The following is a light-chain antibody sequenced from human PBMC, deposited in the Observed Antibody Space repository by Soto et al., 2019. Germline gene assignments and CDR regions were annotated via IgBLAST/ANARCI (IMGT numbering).Light chain of an antibody. Sequence: EIVLTQSPATLSLPPGERATLSCRASQSVSSYLAWYQQKPGQAPRLLMYGASTRATGIPARFSGSGSGTEFTLTISSLQSEDFAVYYCQQYINWPPLTFGPGTRLEIK. CDR2: GAS. CDR3: QQYINWPPLT. CDR1: QSVSSY. V-gene: IGKV3-15*01. J-gene: IGKJ5*01.